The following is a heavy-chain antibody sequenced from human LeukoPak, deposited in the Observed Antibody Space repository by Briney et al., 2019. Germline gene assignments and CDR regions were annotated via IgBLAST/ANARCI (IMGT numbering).Heavy chain of an antibody. CDR3: AKDPPYYYDSSGTRDAFDI. CDR2: ISGSGGST. V-gene: IGHV3-23*01. Sequence: GGSLRLSCAASGFTFSSYAMSWVRQAPGKGLEWVSAISGSGGSTYYADSVKGRFTISRDNSKNTLYLQMNSLRAEDTAVYYCAKDPPYYYDSSGTRDAFDIWGRGTMVTVSS. D-gene: IGHD3-22*01. CDR1: GFTFSSYA. J-gene: IGHJ3*02.